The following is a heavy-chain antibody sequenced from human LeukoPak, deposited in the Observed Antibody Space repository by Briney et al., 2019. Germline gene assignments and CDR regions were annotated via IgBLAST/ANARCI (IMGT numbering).Heavy chain of an antibody. CDR1: GGSISSYY. CDR2: IYYSGST. CDR3: ARYQLLFRRRWFDP. Sequence: KPSETLSLTCTVSGGSISSYYWSWIRQPPGKGLEWIGYIYYSGSTNYNPSLKSRVTISVDTSKNQFSLKLSSVTAADTAVYYCARYQLLFRRRWFDPWGQGTLVTVSS. V-gene: IGHV4-59*01. D-gene: IGHD2-2*01. J-gene: IGHJ5*02.